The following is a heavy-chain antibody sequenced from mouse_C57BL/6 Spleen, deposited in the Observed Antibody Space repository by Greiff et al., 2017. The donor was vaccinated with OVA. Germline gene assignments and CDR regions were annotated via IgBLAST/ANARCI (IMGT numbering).Heavy chain of an antibody. Sequence: VQLQQPGTELVKPGASVKLSCKASGYTFTSYWMHWVKQRPGQGLEWIGNINPSNGGTNYNEKFKSKATLTVDKSSSTAYMQLSSLTSEDSAVYYCAREGIFITTVVAKGYYAMDYWGQGTSVTVSS. J-gene: IGHJ4*01. V-gene: IGHV1-53*01. CDR1: GYTFTSYW. D-gene: IGHD1-1*01. CDR2: INPSNGGT. CDR3: AREGIFITTVVAKGYYAMDY.